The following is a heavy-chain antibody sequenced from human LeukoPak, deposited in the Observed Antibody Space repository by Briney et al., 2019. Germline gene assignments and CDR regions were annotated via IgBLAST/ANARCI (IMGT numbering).Heavy chain of an antibody. CDR2: IGAGGTFT. V-gene: IGHV3-23*01. D-gene: IGHD4-11*01. CDR1: GFTFSSYA. CDR3: AEDLDYTTYGYYFDY. Sequence: GGSLRLSCTASGFTFSSYAMNWVRQAPGKGLEWVSGIGAGGTFTYYADSVKGRFTIFRDNSRNTLYLQMNSLRADDTAVYYCAEDLDYTTYGYYFDYWGQGTLVTVSS. J-gene: IGHJ4*02.